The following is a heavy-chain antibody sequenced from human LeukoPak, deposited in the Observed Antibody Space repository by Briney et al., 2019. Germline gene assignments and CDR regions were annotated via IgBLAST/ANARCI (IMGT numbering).Heavy chain of an antibody. Sequence: ASVKVSCKASGYTFTSYDINWVRQATGQGLEWMGWMNPNSGNTGYAQKFQGRVTITRNTSISTAYMELSSLRSEDTAVYYCARVNTMTRIPIVYYFGYWGQGTLVTVSS. CDR1: GYTFTSYD. J-gene: IGHJ4*02. D-gene: IGHD5/OR15-5a*01. V-gene: IGHV1-8*03. CDR2: MNPNSGNT. CDR3: ARVNTMTRIPIVYYFGY.